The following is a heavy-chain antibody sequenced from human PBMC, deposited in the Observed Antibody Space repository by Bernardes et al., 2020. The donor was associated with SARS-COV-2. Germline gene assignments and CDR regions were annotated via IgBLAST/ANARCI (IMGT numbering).Heavy chain of an antibody. J-gene: IGHJ6*02. Sequence: GESLKISCKGSGYSFTSYWIGWVRQMPGKGLEWMGIIYPGDSDTRYSPSFQGQVTISADKSISTAYLQWSSLKASDTAMYYCARGRDYGGNRRNYYYYYGMDVWGQGTTVTVSS. CDR2: IYPGDSDT. CDR3: ARGRDYGGNRRNYYYYYGMDV. CDR1: GYSFTSYW. V-gene: IGHV5-51*01. D-gene: IGHD4-17*01.